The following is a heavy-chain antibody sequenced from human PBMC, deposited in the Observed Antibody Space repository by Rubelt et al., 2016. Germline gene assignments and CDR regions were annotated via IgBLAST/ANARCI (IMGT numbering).Heavy chain of an antibody. D-gene: IGHD6-13*01. CDR2: DRPYNGKT. Sequence: QVQLVQSGAEVKKPGASVKVSCKASGYTFTSYYMHWVRQAPGQGLQWMGWDRPYNGKTNNAQKLRGRVTLTTDTSTSTAYMELRSLRSDDTAVYYCASMYSSSWYRGWFDPWGQGTLVTVSS. CDR1: GYTFTSYY. J-gene: IGHJ5*02. V-gene: IGHV1-18*04. CDR3: ASMYSSSWYRGWFDP.